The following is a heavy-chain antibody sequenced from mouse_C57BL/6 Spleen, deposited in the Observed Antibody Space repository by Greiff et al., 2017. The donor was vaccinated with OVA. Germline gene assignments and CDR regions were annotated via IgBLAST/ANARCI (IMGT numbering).Heavy chain of an antibody. D-gene: IGHD1-1*01. V-gene: IGHV5-17*01. J-gene: IGHJ3*01. CDR3: ARPITTVPFAY. Sequence: EVMLVESGGGLVKPGGSLKLSCAASGFTFSDYGMHWVRQAPEQGLEWVAYISSGSSTIYYADTVKGRFTISRDNAKNTLFLQMTSLWSDDTAMYYCARPITTVPFAYWGQGTLVTVSA. CDR2: ISSGSSTI. CDR1: GFTFSDYG.